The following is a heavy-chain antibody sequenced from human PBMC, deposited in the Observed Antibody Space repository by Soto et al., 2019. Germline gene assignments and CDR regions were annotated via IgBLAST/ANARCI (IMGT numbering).Heavy chain of an antibody. Sequence: ASVKVSCKASGYTFTSYYMHWVRQAPGQGLEWMGIINPSGGSTSYAQKIQGRVTMNRDTSTSTVYMALRSLRSEDTAVYYCATRLRTAMVIPYYYYYGMDVWGQGATVTVSS. V-gene: IGHV1-46*01. D-gene: IGHD5-18*01. CDR2: INPSGGST. J-gene: IGHJ6*02. CDR3: ATRLRTAMVIPYYYYYGMDV. CDR1: GYTFTSYY.